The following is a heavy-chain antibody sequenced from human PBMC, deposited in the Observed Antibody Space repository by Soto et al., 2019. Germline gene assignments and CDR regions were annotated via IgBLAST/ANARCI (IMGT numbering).Heavy chain of an antibody. CDR3: ARIQGNKQWLDPFDY. J-gene: IGHJ4*02. CDR1: GGTFSSYA. Sequence: QVQLVQSGAEVKKPGSSVKVSCKASGGTFSSYAISWVRQAPGQGREWMGGFIPIFGTANYAQKFQGRVTITADEYTSTAYMELSSLRSEDTAVYYCARIQGNKQWLDPFDYWGQGTLATVSS. D-gene: IGHD6-19*01. V-gene: IGHV1-69*01. CDR2: FIPIFGTA.